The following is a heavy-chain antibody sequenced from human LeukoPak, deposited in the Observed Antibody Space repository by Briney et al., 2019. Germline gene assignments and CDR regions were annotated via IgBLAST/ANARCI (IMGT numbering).Heavy chain of an antibody. D-gene: IGHD3-3*01. CDR1: GGSISTISYY. Sequence: SETLSLTCTVSGGSISTISYYWGWIRQPPGKGLEWIGTIYYSGSTYYNPSLKSRVTISVDTSKNQFSLKLSSVTAADTAVYYCASHRFLEWLWFDYWGQGTLVTVSS. V-gene: IGHV4-39*01. CDR3: ASHRFLEWLWFDY. CDR2: IYYSGST. J-gene: IGHJ4*02.